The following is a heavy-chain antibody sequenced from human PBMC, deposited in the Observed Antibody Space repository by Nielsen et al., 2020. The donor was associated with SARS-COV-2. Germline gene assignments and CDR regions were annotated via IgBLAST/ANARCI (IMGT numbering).Heavy chain of an antibody. V-gene: IGHV3-48*03. CDR2: ISPSGSSI. D-gene: IGHD1-26*01. CDR3: ARDRQWAYDY. CDR1: GFTFSSYE. J-gene: IGHJ4*02. Sequence: GGSLRLSCAASGFTFSSYEMNWVRQAPGEGLEWVSYISPSGSSIYYADSVKGRFTISRDNAKNSLYLQMNSLRAEDTAVYYCARDRQWAYDYWGQGTLVTVSS.